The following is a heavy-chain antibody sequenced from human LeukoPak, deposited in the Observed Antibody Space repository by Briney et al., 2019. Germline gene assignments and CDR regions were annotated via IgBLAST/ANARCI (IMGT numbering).Heavy chain of an antibody. CDR2: FDPEDGET. J-gene: IGHJ4*02. CDR1: GYTLTELS. V-gene: IGHV1-24*01. Sequence: ASVKVSCKVSGYTLTELSMHWVRQAPGKGLEWMGGFDPEDGETIYAQKFQGRVTITTDESTSTAYMELSSLRSEDTAVYYCARDFARRGSWEYYFDYWGQGTLVTVSS. CDR3: ARDFARRGSWEYYFDY. D-gene: IGHD1-26*01.